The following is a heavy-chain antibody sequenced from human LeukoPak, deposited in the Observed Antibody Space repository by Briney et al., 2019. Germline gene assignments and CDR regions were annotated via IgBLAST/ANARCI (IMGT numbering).Heavy chain of an antibody. CDR2: INPNSGGT. J-gene: IGHJ4*02. Sequence: ASVKVSCKASGYTFTGYYMHWVRQAPGQGLEWMGWINPNSGGTNYAQKFQGRVTMTRDTSISTAYMELRSLRSDDTAVYYCARRPPYYYGSGRAFDYWGQGTLVTVSS. CDR1: GYTFTGYY. V-gene: IGHV1-2*02. D-gene: IGHD3-10*01. CDR3: ARRPPYYYGSGRAFDY.